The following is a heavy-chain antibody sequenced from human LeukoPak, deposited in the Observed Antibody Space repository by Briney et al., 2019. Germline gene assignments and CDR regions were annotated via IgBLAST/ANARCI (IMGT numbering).Heavy chain of an antibody. CDR1: GDSMSNHF. CDR3: ASRPGGSTWYGVFDY. Sequence: SETLSLTCTVSGDSMSNHFWSWIRQPPGKGPEWIGYIYGSETTNYNPSLKSRVTMSVDTSENQFSLKLSSVTAADTALSYCASRPGGSTWYGVFDYWSRGTLVTVSS. CDR2: IYGSETT. J-gene: IGHJ4*02. V-gene: IGHV4-59*11. D-gene: IGHD6-13*01.